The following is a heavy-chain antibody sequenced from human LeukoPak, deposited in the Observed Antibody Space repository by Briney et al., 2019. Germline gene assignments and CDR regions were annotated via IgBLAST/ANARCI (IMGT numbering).Heavy chain of an antibody. J-gene: IGHJ4*02. V-gene: IGHV3-66*01. D-gene: IGHD3-22*01. CDR3: ARTPAYYYDSSGTTPPYFDC. CDR1: GFTVSSNY. Sequence: GGSLRLSCAASGFTVSSNYMSWVRQAPGKGLEWVSVIYSGGSTYYADSVKGRFTISRDNSKNTLYLQMNSLRAEDTAVYYCARTPAYYYDSSGTTPPYFDCWGQGTLVTVSS. CDR2: IYSGGST.